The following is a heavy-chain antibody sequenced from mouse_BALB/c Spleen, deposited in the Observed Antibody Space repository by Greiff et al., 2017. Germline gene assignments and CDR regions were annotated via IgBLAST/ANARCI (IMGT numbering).Heavy chain of an antibody. D-gene: IGHD2-3*01. V-gene: IGHV14-3*02. Sequence: EVKLVESGAELVKPGASVKLSCTASGFNIKDTYMHWVKQRPEQGLEWIGRIDPANGNTKYDPKFQGKATITADTSSNTAYLQLSSLTSEDTAVYYCARWLLSWGQGTTLTVSS. CDR1: GFNIKDTY. CDR2: IDPANGNT. CDR3: ARWLLS. J-gene: IGHJ2*01.